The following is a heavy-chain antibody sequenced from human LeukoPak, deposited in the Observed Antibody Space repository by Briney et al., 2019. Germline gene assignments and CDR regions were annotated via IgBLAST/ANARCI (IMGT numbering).Heavy chain of an antibody. Sequence: GGSLRLSCAASGFTFSTYDMHWVRQAPGKGLEWVAIISYDGSDKYYADSVKGRFTISRDNSKNTLYLQMNSLRAEDTAVYYWAKDLGEAPFDTWGKGKMVTASP. CDR3: AKDLGEAPFDT. V-gene: IGHV3-30*18. CDR1: GFTFSTYD. D-gene: IGHD3-16*01. CDR2: ISYDGSDK. J-gene: IGHJ3*02.